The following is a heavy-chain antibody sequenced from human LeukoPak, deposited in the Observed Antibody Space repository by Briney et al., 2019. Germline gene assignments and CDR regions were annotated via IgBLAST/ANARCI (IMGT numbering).Heavy chain of an antibody. CDR1: GYSISSGYY. CDR3: ARRRYYDSSGYLD. CDR2: IYHSGST. D-gene: IGHD3-22*01. V-gene: IGHV4-38-2*01. J-gene: IGHJ1*01. Sequence: SETLSLTSAVAGYSISSGYYWGWIRQLPGKGLEWIGSIYHSGSTYYNPSLKSRVTISVDTSKNQFSPKLSSLTAADTALYFCARRRYYDSSGYLDWGRGTLVTVSS.